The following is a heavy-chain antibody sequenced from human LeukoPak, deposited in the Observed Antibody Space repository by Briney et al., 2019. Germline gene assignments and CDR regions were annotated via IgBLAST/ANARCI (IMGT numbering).Heavy chain of an antibody. Sequence: PGGSLRLSCAASGFAFSNYGMHWVRQAPGKGLEWVTLISYDGSNKYYADSVKGRFTISRDNSKNTLYLQMNSLRAEDTAVYYCAKGGRTLSGDYYDSSGFGYYFDYWGQGTLVTVSS. J-gene: IGHJ4*02. CDR3: AKGGRTLSGDYYDSSGFGYYFDY. V-gene: IGHV3-30*18. CDR1: GFAFSNYG. CDR2: ISYDGSNK. D-gene: IGHD3-22*01.